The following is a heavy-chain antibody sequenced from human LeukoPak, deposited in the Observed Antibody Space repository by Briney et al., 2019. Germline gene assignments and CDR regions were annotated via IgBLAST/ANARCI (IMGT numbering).Heavy chain of an antibody. CDR2: INPNNGGT. V-gene: IGHV1-2*06. CDR1: GYTFTGYY. Sequence: GASVKVSCKASGYTFTGYYMNWVRQAPGQGLEWMGRINPNNGGTNYAQKFQGRVTMTRDTSITTAYMELSRLRFDDTAVYYCARVGDGLNDAFDIWGQGTMVTVSS. CDR3: ARVGDGLNDAFDI. D-gene: IGHD5-24*01. J-gene: IGHJ3*02.